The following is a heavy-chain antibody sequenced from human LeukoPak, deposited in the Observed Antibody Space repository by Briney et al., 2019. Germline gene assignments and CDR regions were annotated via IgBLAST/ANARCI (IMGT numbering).Heavy chain of an antibody. Sequence: GVPLRLPCEASGLTFNKYWVTWVRQSPGKGLEGVANIKQDGSEKIYVDSVKGRFTISRDNAKNTLSLRMNSLSAEDTAVYYCARVGPWVNPDYYYYYMDVWGKGTTVTVSS. D-gene: IGHD1-14*01. CDR3: ARVGPWVNPDYYYYYMDV. J-gene: IGHJ6*03. V-gene: IGHV3-7*01. CDR2: IKQDGSEK. CDR1: GLTFNKYW.